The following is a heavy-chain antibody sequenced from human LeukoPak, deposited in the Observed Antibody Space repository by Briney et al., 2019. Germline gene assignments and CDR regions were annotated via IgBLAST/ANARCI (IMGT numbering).Heavy chain of an antibody. J-gene: IGHJ4*02. CDR2: INPNSGGT. CDR1: GYTFTGYY. CDR3: ARSADGNYGDLGY. D-gene: IGHD4-17*01. V-gene: IGHV1-2*04. Sequence: ASVKVSCKASGYTFTGYYMRWVQQAPGQGLEWMGWINPNSGGTNYAQKFQGWVTMTGDTSISTAYMELSRLRSDDTAVYYCARSADGNYGDLGYWGQGTLVTVSS.